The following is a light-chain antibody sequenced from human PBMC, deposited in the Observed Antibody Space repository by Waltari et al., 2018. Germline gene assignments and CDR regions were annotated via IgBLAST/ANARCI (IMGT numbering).Light chain of an antibody. CDR3: QQYNSYSLLT. CDR2: EAS. V-gene: IGKV1-5*03. J-gene: IGKJ4*01. Sequence: DIQMTQSPSTLSASVGDRFTITCRASQSISKWFAWYQPKPGKAPKLLIYEASTLESGSPARFSGSGSGTEFTLTISSLQPEDFATYYCQQYNSYSLLTFGGGTKVEIK. CDR1: QSISKW.